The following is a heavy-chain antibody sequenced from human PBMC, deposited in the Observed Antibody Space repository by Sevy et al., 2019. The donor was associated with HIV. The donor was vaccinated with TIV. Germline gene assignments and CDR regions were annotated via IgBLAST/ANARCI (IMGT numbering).Heavy chain of an antibody. J-gene: IGHJ6*02. CDR2: TYYRSKWYN. CDR3: ARDSERGYYDSSGYYPSNYYYYGMDV. CDR1: GDSVSSNSAA. D-gene: IGHD3-22*01. Sequence: SQTLSLTCAISGDSVSSNSAAWNWIRQSPSRGLEWLRWTYYRSKWYNDYAVSVKSRITINPDTSKNQFSLQLNSVTPEDTAVYYCARDSERGYYDSSGYYPSNYYYYGMDVWGQGTTVTVSS. V-gene: IGHV6-1*01.